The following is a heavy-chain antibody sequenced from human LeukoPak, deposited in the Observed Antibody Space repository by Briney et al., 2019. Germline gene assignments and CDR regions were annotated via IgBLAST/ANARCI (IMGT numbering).Heavy chain of an antibody. CDR3: ARTSRHFYGSGSNLTPWPADMDV. CDR2: IYTSGST. Sequence: SETLSLTCTVSGGSISSYYWSWIRQPAGKGLEWIGRIYTSGSTHYNPSLNSRVIISMDTSKNHFSLKLSSVTAADTAIYYCARTSRHFYGSGSNLTPWPADMDVWGQGTKVTVSS. D-gene: IGHD3-10*01. CDR1: GGSISSYY. J-gene: IGHJ6*02. V-gene: IGHV4-4*07.